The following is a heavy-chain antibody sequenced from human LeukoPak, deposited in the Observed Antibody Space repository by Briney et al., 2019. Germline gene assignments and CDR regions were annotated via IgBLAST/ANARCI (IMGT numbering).Heavy chain of an antibody. J-gene: IGHJ6*03. Sequence: SETLSLTCAVYGGSFSGYYWSWIRQPPGKGLEWIGEINHSGSTNYNPSLKSRVTISVDTSKNQFSLELSSVTAADTAVYYCARSGSDSSGYYHTPYYYYMDVWGKGTTVTVSS. CDR2: INHSGST. CDR3: ARSGSDSSGYYHTPYYYYMDV. CDR1: GGSFSGYY. D-gene: IGHD3-22*01. V-gene: IGHV4-34*01.